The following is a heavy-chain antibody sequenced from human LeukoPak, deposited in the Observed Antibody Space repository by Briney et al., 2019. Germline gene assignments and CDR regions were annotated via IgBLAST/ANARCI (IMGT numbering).Heavy chain of an antibody. V-gene: IGHV3-23*01. D-gene: IGHD7-27*01. CDR2: ISPSGGIT. CDR1: GFTFSSHG. CDR3: VQDWAWGAFAY. J-gene: IGHJ4*02. Sequence: GGTLRLSCAASGFTFSSHGMNWVRQAPGKGLEWVSGISPSGGITYYTDSVKGRFTISRDNSKNTQSLQMNSLRAEDTAVYYCVQDWAWGAFAYWGQGTLVTVSS.